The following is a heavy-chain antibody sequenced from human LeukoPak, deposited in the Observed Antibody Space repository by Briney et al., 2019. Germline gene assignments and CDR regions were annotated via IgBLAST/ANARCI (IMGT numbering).Heavy chain of an antibody. Sequence: SETLSLTCTVSSGSISSYYWSWIRQPPGKGLEWIGYVSYSGSTRYNPSLKSRVTISVDTSKNQFSLKLSSVTAADTAVYYCARETSQKGAHYMDVWGKGTTVTISS. CDR1: SGSISSYY. CDR3: ARETSQKGAHYMDV. J-gene: IGHJ6*03. V-gene: IGHV4-59*01. CDR2: VSYSGST. D-gene: IGHD3-16*01.